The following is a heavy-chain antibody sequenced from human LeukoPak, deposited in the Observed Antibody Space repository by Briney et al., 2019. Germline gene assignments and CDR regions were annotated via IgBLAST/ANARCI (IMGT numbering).Heavy chain of an antibody. J-gene: IGHJ6*03. Sequence: PSQTLSLTCTVSGDSICSGDYYWSWIRQPPGKGREWIGEINHSGSTNYNPSLKSRVTISVDTAKNQFSLKLSSVTAADTAVYYCARGRQDWRRRIAAAGVPYYYYYYMDVWGKGTTVTVSS. CDR3: ARGRQDWRRRIAAAGVPYYYYYYMDV. D-gene: IGHD6-13*01. CDR1: GDSICSGDYY. CDR2: INHSGST. V-gene: IGHV4-30-4*08.